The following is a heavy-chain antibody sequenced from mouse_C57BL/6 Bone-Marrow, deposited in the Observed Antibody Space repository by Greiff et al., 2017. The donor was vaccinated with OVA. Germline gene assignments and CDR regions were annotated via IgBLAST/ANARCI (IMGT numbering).Heavy chain of an antibody. Sequence: DVKLVESEGGLVQPGSSMKLSCTASGFTFSDYYMAWVRQVPEKGLEWVANINYDGSSTYYLDSLKSRFIISRDNAKNILYLQMSSLKSEDTATYYCARDGVVRFDYWGQGTTLTVSS. CDR3: ARDGVVRFDY. CDR1: GFTFSDYY. D-gene: IGHD1-1*01. CDR2: INYDGSST. V-gene: IGHV5-16*01. J-gene: IGHJ2*01.